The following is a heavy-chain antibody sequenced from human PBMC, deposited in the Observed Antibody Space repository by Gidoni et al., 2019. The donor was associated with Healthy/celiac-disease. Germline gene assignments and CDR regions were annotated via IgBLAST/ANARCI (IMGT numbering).Heavy chain of an antibody. Sequence: QVQLVESGGGGVQRGRSLRLDCAASGFTFSSYAIPLVRQAPGKGLVWLAFISYDGSNKYYADSVKCRFSISRDNSNNTLYLQMNSLRAEDTAVYYCARLFWSGYYFDYWGQGTLVTVSS. D-gene: IGHD3-3*01. J-gene: IGHJ4*02. V-gene: IGHV3-30*01. CDR1: GFTFSSYA. CDR2: ISYDGSNK. CDR3: ARLFWSGYYFDY.